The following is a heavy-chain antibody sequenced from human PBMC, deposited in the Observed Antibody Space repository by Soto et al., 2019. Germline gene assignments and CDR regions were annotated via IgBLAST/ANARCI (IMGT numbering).Heavy chain of an antibody. D-gene: IGHD4-4*01. CDR1: GYSVTSYL. Sequence: PGESLKISCEFSGYSVTSYLISFVVQIPGKGLDCVWIIYPGDSDARYSPSFQRQVKISVDKSISTAYLQWSSLKASDTALYYCARQFGHDYIKNCFETRGQGTLV. V-gene: IGHV5-51*01. CDR3: ARQFGHDYIKNCFET. CDR2: IYPGDSDA. J-gene: IGHJ5*02.